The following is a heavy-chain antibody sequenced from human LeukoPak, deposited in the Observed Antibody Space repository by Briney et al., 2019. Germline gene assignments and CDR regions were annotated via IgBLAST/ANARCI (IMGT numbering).Heavy chain of an antibody. CDR2: NSGGTT. J-gene: IGHJ4*02. CDR3: AVVGNPPNDY. V-gene: IGHV3-66*01. D-gene: IGHD4-23*01. Sequence: AGGSLRLSCAASGFTVSSNYMSWVRQAPGKGLEWVSVNSGGTTYYADSAKGRFTISRDNSKNTLYLQMNSLRAEDTAVYYCAVVGNPPNDYWGQGTLVTVSS. CDR1: GFTVSSNY.